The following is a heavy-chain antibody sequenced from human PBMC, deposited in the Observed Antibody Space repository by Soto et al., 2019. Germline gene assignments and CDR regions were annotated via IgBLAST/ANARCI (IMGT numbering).Heavy chain of an antibody. CDR3: ALGTTVVAFYYYYGMDV. V-gene: IGHV1-69*13. Sequence: SVKVSCKASGGPFSSHTISWVRQAPGQGLEWMGGIIPLYGTSNYAQNFQDRVTITADESTSTAYMELSSLRSDDTAVYYCALGTTVVAFYYYYGMDVWGQGTTVTGSS. CDR2: IIPLYGTS. D-gene: IGHD4-4*01. CDR1: GGPFSSHT. J-gene: IGHJ6*02.